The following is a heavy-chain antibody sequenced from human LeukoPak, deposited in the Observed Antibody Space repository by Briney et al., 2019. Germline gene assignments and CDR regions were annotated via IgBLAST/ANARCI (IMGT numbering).Heavy chain of an antibody. V-gene: IGHV1-2*02. Sequence: ASVKVSCKTSGYTFTSYYMHWVRRAPGQGLEWMGWINPNSGGTNYAQKFQGRVTMTRDTSISTAYMELSRLRSDDTAVYYCARVRYDFWSGYYNHPFDYWGQGTLVTVSS. CDR2: INPNSGGT. D-gene: IGHD3-3*01. CDR1: GYTFTSYY. CDR3: ARVRYDFWSGYYNHPFDY. J-gene: IGHJ4*02.